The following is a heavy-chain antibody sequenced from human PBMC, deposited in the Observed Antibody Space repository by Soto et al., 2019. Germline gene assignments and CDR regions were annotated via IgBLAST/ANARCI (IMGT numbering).Heavy chain of an antibody. Sequence: GASVKVSCKASGGTFSSYAISWVRQAPGQGLEWMGGIIPIFGTANYAQKFQGRVTITADKSTSTAYMELSSLRSEDTAVYYCASVRSDSWGKYYYDNSGMGVWGQGTTVTVSS. J-gene: IGHJ6*02. V-gene: IGHV1-69*06. CDR2: IIPIFGTA. CDR1: GGTFSSYA. D-gene: IGHD3-22*01. CDR3: ASVRSDSWGKYYYDNSGMGV.